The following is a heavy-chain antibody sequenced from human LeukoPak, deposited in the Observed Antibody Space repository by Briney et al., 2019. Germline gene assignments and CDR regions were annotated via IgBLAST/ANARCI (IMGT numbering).Heavy chain of an antibody. Sequence: GSSVKVSCKASGGTFSSYAISWVRQAPGQGLEWMGRIIPILGIANYAQKFQGRVAITADKSTSTAYMELSSQRSEDTAVYYCARLGRYCSSTSCYGYYYGMDVWGQGTTVTVSS. D-gene: IGHD2-2*01. V-gene: IGHV1-69*04. CDR1: GGTFSSYA. CDR3: ARLGRYCSSTSCYGYYYGMDV. J-gene: IGHJ6*02. CDR2: IIPILGIA.